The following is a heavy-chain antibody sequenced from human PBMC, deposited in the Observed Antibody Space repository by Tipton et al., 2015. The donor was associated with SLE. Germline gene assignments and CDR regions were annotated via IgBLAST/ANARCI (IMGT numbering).Heavy chain of an antibody. CDR3: VRGQSATGEFDS. CDR1: GFTLSTYD. CDR2: IGIAGDT. J-gene: IGHJ4*02. V-gene: IGHV3-13*01. Sequence: PLRLSCAASGFTLSTYDMHWVRQGTGEGLEWVSVIGIAGDTYYPDSVKGRFTISRENGKNSLHLQMNRLRAGDTAVYYCVRGQSATGEFDSWGQGTQVTVSS. D-gene: IGHD3-16*01.